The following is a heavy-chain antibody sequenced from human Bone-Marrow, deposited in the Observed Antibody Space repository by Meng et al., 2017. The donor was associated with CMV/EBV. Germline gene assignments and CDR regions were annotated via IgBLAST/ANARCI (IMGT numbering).Heavy chain of an antibody. Sequence: SVKVSCKASGYTFTSYDINWVRQAPGQGLEWMGGIIPILGIANYAQKFQGRVTITTDESTSTAYMELSSLRSEDTAVYYCARSEYCSSTSCYTPRLSYYYYGMDVWGQGTTVTVSS. D-gene: IGHD2-2*01. V-gene: IGHV1-69*10. CDR3: ARSEYCSSTSCYTPRLSYYYYGMDV. CDR2: IIPILGIA. CDR1: GYTFTSYD. J-gene: IGHJ6*02.